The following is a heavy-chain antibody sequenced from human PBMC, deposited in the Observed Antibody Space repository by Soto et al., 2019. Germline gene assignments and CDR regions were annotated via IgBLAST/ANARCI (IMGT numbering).Heavy chain of an antibody. J-gene: IGHJ6*02. CDR3: ARDPELQFAYGMDV. CDR2: ISSSSSYI. CDR1: GFIFENFG. V-gene: IGHV3-21*01. D-gene: IGHD4-4*01. Sequence: PGGSLRLSCAASGFIFENFGMSWVRQAPGKGLEWVSSISSSSSYIYYADSVKGRFTISRDNAKNSLYLQMNSLRAEDTAVYYCARDPELQFAYGMDVWGQGTVVTVSS.